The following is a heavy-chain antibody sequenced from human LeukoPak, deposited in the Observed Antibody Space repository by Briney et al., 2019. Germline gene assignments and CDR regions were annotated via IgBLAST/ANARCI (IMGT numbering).Heavy chain of an antibody. CDR2: IRYDGSYE. D-gene: IGHD5-24*01. CDR1: GFTFNSYG. V-gene: IGHV3-30*02. J-gene: IGHJ6*03. CDR3: AKDGGLHLYYYYNYMDI. Sequence: PGGSLRLSCAASGFTFNSYGMHWVRQAPGKGLEWVAFIRYDGSYEYYADSVKGRFTISRDNSETTLYLQMNSLRSEDTAVYYCAKDGGLHLYYYYNYMDIWGKGTTVTVSS.